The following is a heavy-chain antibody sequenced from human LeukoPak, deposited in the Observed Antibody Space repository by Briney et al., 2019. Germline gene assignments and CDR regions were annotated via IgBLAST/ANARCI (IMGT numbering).Heavy chain of an antibody. CDR3: AKYCSGGNCYSGLY. CDR2: FRSSGGST. J-gene: IGHJ4*02. D-gene: IGHD2-15*01. CDR1: GFTFSDQY. Sequence: GGSLRLSCAASGFTFSDQYIDWVRQAPGKGLEWVSTFRSSGGSTYYADSVKGRFTISRDSSKNTLFLQMNSLRAEDTAVYYCAKYCSGGNCYSGLYWGQGTLVTVSS. V-gene: IGHV3-23*01.